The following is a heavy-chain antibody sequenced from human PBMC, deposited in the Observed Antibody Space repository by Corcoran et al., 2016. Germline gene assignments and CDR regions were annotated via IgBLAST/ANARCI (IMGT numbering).Heavy chain of an antibody. CDR2: IYPGDSDT. CDR1: GYNFATYW. CDR3: ARASWKLVSPYWFDT. V-gene: IGHV5-51*01. D-gene: IGHD2-15*01. J-gene: IGHJ5*02. Sequence: EVQLVQSGAEVKKPGESLKISCQGSGYNFATYWIAWVRQMPGKGLEWMGIIYPGDSDTRYSPSFQGQVTISADKSIRTAYLQWNSLRASDTAMYDCARASWKLVSPYWFDTWGQGTLVTVSS.